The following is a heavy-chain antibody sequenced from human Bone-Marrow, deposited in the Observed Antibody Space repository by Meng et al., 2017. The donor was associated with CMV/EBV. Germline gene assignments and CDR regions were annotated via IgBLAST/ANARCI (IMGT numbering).Heavy chain of an antibody. CDR1: GFTFSSYA. D-gene: IGHD2-8*01. Sequence: GESLKISCAASGFTFSSYAMHWVRQAPGKGLEWVAVISYDGSNKSYADSVKGRFTISRDNSKNTLYLQMNSLRAEDTAVYYCARDRPQIVLMVYASTYYYYYGMDVWGQGTTVTVSS. V-gene: IGHV3-30*04. CDR3: ARDRPQIVLMVYASTYYYYYGMDV. J-gene: IGHJ6*02. CDR2: ISYDGSNK.